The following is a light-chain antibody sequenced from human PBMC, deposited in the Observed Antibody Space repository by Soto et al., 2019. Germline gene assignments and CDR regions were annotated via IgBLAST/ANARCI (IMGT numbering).Light chain of an antibody. CDR1: QSVSSY. V-gene: IGKV3-11*01. CDR2: DAS. J-gene: IGKJ5*01. Sequence: EIVLTQSPATLSLSPGERATLSCRASQSVSSYLAWYQQKPGQAPRLLIYDASNRATGIPARFSGSGSATDFTLTISSLEPEDFAVYYGQQRSNWPITVGQGTRQEIK. CDR3: QQRSNWPIT.